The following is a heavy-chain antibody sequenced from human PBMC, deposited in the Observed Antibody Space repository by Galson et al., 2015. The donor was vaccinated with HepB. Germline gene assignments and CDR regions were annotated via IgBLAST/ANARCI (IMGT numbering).Heavy chain of an antibody. V-gene: IGHV3-49*03. J-gene: IGHJ6*02. Sequence: SLRLSCAASGFIFGDYVIHWFRQAPGKGPEWVAFIRSKTHGGTPEYASFVKGRFSISRDDSRSIAYLRMSSLKIEDTAVYYCTREECGSGMTLDVWGQGTTVTVSS. CDR1: GFIFGDYV. CDR3: TREECGSGMTLDV. CDR2: IRSKTHGGTP. D-gene: IGHD3-10*01.